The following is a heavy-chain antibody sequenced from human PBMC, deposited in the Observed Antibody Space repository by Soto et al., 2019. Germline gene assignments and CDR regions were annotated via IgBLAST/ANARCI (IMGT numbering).Heavy chain of an antibody. J-gene: IGHJ6*04. CDR2: ISYDGSNK. CDR1: GFTFSSYA. Sequence: GGSLRLSCAASGFTFSSYAMHWVRQAPGKGLEWVAVISYDGSNKYYADSVKGRFTISRDNSKNTLYLQMNSLRAEDTAVYYCARALEDFDSSWPKDYYYYYGMEVLGKGTTLTVSS. V-gene: IGHV3-30-3*01. D-gene: IGHD6-13*01. CDR3: ARALEDFDSSWPKDYYYYYGMEV.